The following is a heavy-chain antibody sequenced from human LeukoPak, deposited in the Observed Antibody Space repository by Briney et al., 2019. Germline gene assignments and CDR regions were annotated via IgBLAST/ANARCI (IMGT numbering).Heavy chain of an antibody. J-gene: IGHJ5*02. CDR3: ARSGGPPSQLLSNNWFDP. Sequence: SETLSLTCTVSGGSISSGSYYWSWIRQPPGKGLEWIGEINHSGSTNYNPSLKSRVTISVDTSKNQFSLKLSSVTAADTAVYYCARSGGPPSQLLSNNWFDPWGQGTLVTVSS. CDR2: INHSGST. CDR1: GGSISSGSYY. D-gene: IGHD2-2*01. V-gene: IGHV4-39*01.